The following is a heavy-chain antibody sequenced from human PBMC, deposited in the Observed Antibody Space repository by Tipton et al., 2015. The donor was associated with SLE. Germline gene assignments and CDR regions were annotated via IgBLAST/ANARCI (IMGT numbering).Heavy chain of an antibody. CDR3: ARHLDGTYGSHAFDI. J-gene: IGHJ3*02. Sequence: TLSLTCNVSDDSITSYYWSWIRQPPGKGLEWIVYMSSSGYRNYNPSLKSRVTISMDTSRNQFSLNLRSVTAADTAVYYCARHLDGTYGSHAFDIWGQGTMVTVSS. CDR2: MSSSGYR. D-gene: IGHD1-26*01. CDR1: DDSITSYY. V-gene: IGHV4-59*08.